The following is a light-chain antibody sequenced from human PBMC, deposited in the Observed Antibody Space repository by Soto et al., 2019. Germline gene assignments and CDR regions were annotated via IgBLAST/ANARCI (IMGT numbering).Light chain of an antibody. V-gene: IGKV3-20*01. CDR1: QRVSNSY. CDR3: QQYERPPFA. Sequence: EIVLTQSPGTLSLSPGDRATLSCRASQRVSNSYLAWYQQKPGQAPRLLIYDASTRAAGVPDRVTGGGSGTDFTLTISALEPEDFAVYFCQQYERPPFAFGQGTRLEI. CDR2: DAS. J-gene: IGKJ2*01.